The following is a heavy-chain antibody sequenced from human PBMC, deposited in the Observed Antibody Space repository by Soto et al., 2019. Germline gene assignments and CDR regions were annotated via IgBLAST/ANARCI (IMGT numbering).Heavy chain of an antibody. CDR3: AKVGGYSYGQPVY. Sequence: EVQLLESGGGLVQPGGSMRLSCAASGFTFSSYAMSWVRQAPGKGLEWVSAISGSGGSTYYADSVKGRFTISRDNSKNTLYLQMNSLRAEDTAVYYCAKVGGYSYGQPVYWGQGTLVTVSS. V-gene: IGHV3-23*01. CDR2: ISGSGGST. D-gene: IGHD5-18*01. J-gene: IGHJ4*02. CDR1: GFTFSSYA.